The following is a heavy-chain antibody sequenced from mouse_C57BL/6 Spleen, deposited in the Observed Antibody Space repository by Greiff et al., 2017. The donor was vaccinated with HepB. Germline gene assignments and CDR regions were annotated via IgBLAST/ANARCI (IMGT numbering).Heavy chain of an antibody. CDR2: ISSGGSYT. CDR3: ARRVANWDPFDY. V-gene: IGHV5-6*02. CDR1: GFTFSSYG. J-gene: IGHJ2*01. D-gene: IGHD4-1*01. Sequence: EVKVVESGGDLVKPGGSLKLSCAASGFTFSSYGMSWVRQTPDKRLEWVATISSGGSYTYYPDSVKGRFTISRDNAKNTLYLQMSSLKSEDTAMYYCARRVANWDPFDYWGQGTTLTVSS.